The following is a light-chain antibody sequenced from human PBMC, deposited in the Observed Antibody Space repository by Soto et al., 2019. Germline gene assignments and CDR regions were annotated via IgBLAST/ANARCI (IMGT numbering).Light chain of an antibody. CDR3: ASWDDSVNGLV. Sequence: QSVLTQSPSASATPGQRVTISCSGSSSNIGSNNVEWYQHLPGTAPKLLIYSNNQGPSGVPDRFSGSKSGTSASLAISGLQSEDEADYYCASWDDSVNGLVIGGGTKLTVL. V-gene: IGLV1-44*01. J-gene: IGLJ3*02. CDR2: SNN. CDR1: SSNIGSNN.